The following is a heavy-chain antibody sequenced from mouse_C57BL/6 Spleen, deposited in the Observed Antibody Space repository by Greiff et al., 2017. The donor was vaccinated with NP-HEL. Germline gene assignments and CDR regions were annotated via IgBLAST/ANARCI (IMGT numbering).Heavy chain of an antibody. Sequence: EVQRVESGGGLVKPGGSLKLSCAASGFTFSSYAMSWVRQTPEKRLEWVATISDGGSYTYYPDNVKGRFTISRDNAKNNLYLQMSHLKSEDTAMYYCARDHGSSPMDYWGQGTSVTVSS. CDR3: ARDHGSSPMDY. J-gene: IGHJ4*01. CDR2: ISDGGSYT. CDR1: GFTFSSYA. D-gene: IGHD1-1*01. V-gene: IGHV5-4*01.